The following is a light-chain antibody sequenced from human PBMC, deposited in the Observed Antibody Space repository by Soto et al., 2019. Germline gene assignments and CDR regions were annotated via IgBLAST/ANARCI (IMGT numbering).Light chain of an antibody. CDR2: GAS. J-gene: IGKJ4*01. V-gene: IGKV3-15*01. CDR1: QSVSSN. Sequence: EIVMTQSPATLSLSPGERATLSCRASQSVSSNLASYQQKPGQAPRLLIYGASTRAPDIPARFSGSGSGTEFTLTISSLQSADFAVYYCQHYDNWPPLTFGGGTKVEIK. CDR3: QHYDNWPPLT.